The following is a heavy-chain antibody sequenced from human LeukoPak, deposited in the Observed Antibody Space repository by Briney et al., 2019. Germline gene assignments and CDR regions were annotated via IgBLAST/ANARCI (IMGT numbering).Heavy chain of an antibody. Sequence: SETLSLTCTVSNGSISSYYWSWIRQPPGKGLECIGYISYSGSTNYNPSLKSRVTISADRSKNQFSLKLSSVTAADTAVYYCARVREWFDPWGQGTLVTVSS. V-gene: IGHV4-59*01. CDR2: ISYSGST. D-gene: IGHD5-24*01. CDR3: ARVREWFDP. CDR1: NGSISSYY. J-gene: IGHJ5*02.